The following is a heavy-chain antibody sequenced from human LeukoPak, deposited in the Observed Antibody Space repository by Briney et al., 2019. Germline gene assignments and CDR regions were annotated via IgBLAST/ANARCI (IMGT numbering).Heavy chain of an antibody. J-gene: IGHJ3*02. V-gene: IGHV3-30*18. CDR3: AKGATYCSSASCPDVFDI. CDR1: GFTFSSYG. CDR2: ISNDGSSK. D-gene: IGHD2-2*01. Sequence: GRSLRLSCAASGFTFSSYGMHWVRQAPGKGLEWVAVISNDGSSKYYADSVKGRFTISRDNSKNTLYLQMNSLRVDDTAVYYCAKGATYCSSASCPDVFDIWGQGTMVTVSS.